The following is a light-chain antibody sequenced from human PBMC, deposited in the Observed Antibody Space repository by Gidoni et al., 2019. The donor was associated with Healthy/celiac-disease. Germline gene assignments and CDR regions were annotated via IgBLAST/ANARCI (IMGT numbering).Light chain of an antibody. CDR2: AAS. CDR3: QQLNSYLFT. Sequence: IQLTQSPSSLSASVGDRVTITCRASQGISSYLAWYQQKPGKAPKLLIYAASTLQSGVPSRFSGSGSGTDFTLTISSLQHEDFANYYCQQLNSYLFTFGPGTKVDIK. J-gene: IGKJ3*01. CDR1: QGISSY. V-gene: IGKV1-9*01.